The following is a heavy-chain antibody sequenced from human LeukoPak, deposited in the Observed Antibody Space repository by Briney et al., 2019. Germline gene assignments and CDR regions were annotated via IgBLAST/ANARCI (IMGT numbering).Heavy chain of an antibody. D-gene: IGHD2-8*01. J-gene: IGHJ4*02. Sequence: GGSLRLSCAASGFTFSSYGMHWVRQAPGKGLVWVAFIRCDGSNKYYADSVKGRFTISRDNSKNTLYLQMNSLIAEDTAVYYWASVELLMVYALSGYWGQGTLVPVS. CDR3: ASVELLMVYALSGY. CDR1: GFTFSSYG. CDR2: IRCDGSNK. V-gene: IGHV3-30*02.